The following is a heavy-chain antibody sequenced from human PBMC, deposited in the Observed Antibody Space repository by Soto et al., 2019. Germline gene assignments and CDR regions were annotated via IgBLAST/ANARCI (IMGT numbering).Heavy chain of an antibody. V-gene: IGHV1-18*01. CDR3: TTDLINHCISTSCPSEIGTYYYYGMDV. CDR2: ISAYNDNT. J-gene: IGHJ6*02. CDR1: GYTFTSYG. Sequence: ASVKVSCKASGYTFTSYGISWVRQAPGQGLEWMRWISAYNDNTNYAQKLQGRVTMTTDTSTSTAYMELRSLRSDDTAVYYCTTDLINHCISTSCPSEIGTYYYYGMDVWGQGTTVTVSS. D-gene: IGHD2-2*01.